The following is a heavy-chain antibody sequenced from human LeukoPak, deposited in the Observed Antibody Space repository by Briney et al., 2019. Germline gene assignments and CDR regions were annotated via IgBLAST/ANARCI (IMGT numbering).Heavy chain of an antibody. Sequence: PSETLSLTCAVYGGSFSGYYWSWIRQPPKKGLDWIGEINHSGSTNYNLSLKSRVTISVDTPKNQFSLKVRSVTAADTAVYYCARGHVGSYAYYYYYGMDVWGQGTMVTVSS. CDR1: GGSFSGYY. CDR3: ARGHVGSYAYYYYYGMDV. J-gene: IGHJ6*02. CDR2: INHSGST. V-gene: IGHV4-34*01. D-gene: IGHD1-26*01.